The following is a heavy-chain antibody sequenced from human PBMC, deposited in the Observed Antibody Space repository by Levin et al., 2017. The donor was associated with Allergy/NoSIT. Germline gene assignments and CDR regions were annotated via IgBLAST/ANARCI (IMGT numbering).Heavy chain of an antibody. CDR1: GGSFSTFSYY. D-gene: IGHD3-22*01. CDR3: ARMPARLLLDACDV. Sequence: SETLSLTCTVSGGSFSTFSYYWGWHRQPPGQGLVWIVNFYYSGSTYYSPSLKSRVTISADTPKNQFSLKLSSVTAAEAAVYYCARMPARLLLDACDVWGQGTMVTVSS. J-gene: IGHJ3*01. V-gene: IGHV4-39*01. CDR2: FYYSGST.